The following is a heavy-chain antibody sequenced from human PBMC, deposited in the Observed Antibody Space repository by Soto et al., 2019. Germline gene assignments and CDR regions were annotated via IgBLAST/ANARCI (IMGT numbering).Heavy chain of an antibody. Sequence: GGSLRLACVASGFTFNNYWMHWVRQVPGKGLVCVTRIKTDGSSPNYADSVVGRFTISSDNARNTLYLQMNSLRAEDTAVYYCARARIAGSGSCDNWGQGTLVTVSS. J-gene: IGHJ4*02. V-gene: IGHV3-74*01. CDR2: IKTDGSSP. CDR3: ARARIAGSGSCDN. D-gene: IGHD3-10*01. CDR1: GFTFNNYW.